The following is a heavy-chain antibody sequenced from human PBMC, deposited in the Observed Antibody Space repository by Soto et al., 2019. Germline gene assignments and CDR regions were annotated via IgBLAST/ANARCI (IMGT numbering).Heavy chain of an antibody. D-gene: IGHD3-10*01. CDR1: GGSISSGGYF. CDR2: IYHSGST. Sequence: QLQLQESGSGLVKPSQTLSLTCVVSGGSISSGGYFWSWIRQPPGKGLEWIGYIYHSGSTYYNPSLKSRGTITVDRSKNQFSLKLSSVTAADTAVYYCARGLGPWGQGTLVNVSS. V-gene: IGHV4-30-2*01. J-gene: IGHJ5*02. CDR3: ARGLGP.